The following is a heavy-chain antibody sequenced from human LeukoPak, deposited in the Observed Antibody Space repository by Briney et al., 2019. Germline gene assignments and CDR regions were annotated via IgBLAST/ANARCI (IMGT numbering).Heavy chain of an antibody. CDR3: AKGGSYGKDAFDI. CDR2: ISYDGSNK. V-gene: IGHV3-30*18. CDR1: GFTLSNFA. D-gene: IGHD1-26*01. J-gene: IGHJ3*02. Sequence: GGSLRLSCAASGFTLSNFAMSWVRQAPGKGLEWVAVISYDGSNKYYADSVKGRFTISRDNSKNTLYLQMNSLRAEDTAVYYCAKGGSYGKDAFDIWGQGTMVTVSS.